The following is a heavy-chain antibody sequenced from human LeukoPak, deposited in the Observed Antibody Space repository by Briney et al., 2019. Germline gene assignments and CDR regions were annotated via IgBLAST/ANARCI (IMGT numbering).Heavy chain of an antibody. CDR3: ARDSYYDILTGYTSLFDY. V-gene: IGHV3-30-3*01. CDR1: GLTFSSYA. J-gene: IGHJ4*02. Sequence: GGSLRLSCAASGLTFSSYAMHWVRQAPGKGLEWVAVISYDGSNEHYADSVEGRFTISRDNSKDTLFLQMNSLRPEDTAVYYCARDSYYDILTGYTSLFDYWGQGTLVTVSS. CDR2: ISYDGSNE. D-gene: IGHD3-9*01.